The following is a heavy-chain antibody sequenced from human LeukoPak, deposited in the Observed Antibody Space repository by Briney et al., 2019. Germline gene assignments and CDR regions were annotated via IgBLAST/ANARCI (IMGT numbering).Heavy chain of an antibody. CDR3: ARGRPYSDY. CDR1: GGSISSYY. V-gene: IGHV4-59*01. J-gene: IGHJ4*02. Sequence: SETLSLTCTVSGGSISSYYWSWIRQPPGKGLEWIGYIYYSGSTNYNPSLKSRVTISVDTSKNQFSLKLSSVTAADTAVYYCARGRPYSDYWGQGTLVTVSS. CDR2: IYYSGST.